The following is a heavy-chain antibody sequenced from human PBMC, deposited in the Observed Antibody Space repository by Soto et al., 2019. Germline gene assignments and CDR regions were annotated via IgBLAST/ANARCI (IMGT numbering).Heavy chain of an antibody. CDR1: GFTFSNAW. V-gene: IGHV3-15*01. D-gene: IGHD2-15*01. J-gene: IGHJ4*02. Sequence: GGSLRLSCAASGFTFSNAWMSWVRQAPGKGLEWVGRIKSKTDGGATDYAAPVKGRFTISRDDSKNTLYLQMSSLKTEDTAVYYCTTDVVVVAGPFDYWGQGTLVTVS. CDR2: IKSKTDGGAT. CDR3: TTDVVVVAGPFDY.